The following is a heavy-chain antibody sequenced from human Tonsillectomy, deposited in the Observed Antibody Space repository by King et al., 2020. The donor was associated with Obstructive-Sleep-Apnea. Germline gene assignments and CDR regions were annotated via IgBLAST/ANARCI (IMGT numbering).Heavy chain of an antibody. CDR3: TREGLPRLHLDY. J-gene: IGHJ4*02. D-gene: IGHD4-11*01. CDR1: GFTFSDYY. V-gene: IGHV3-72*01. Sequence: DVQLVESGGGLVQPGWTLRLSCAASGFTFSDYYMDWVRQAPGKGLEWVGRTRNKGYSYTPEYAASVKGRFSISRDDSKNSLYLQMNSLKTEDRAVYYCTREGLPRLHLDYWGQGTLVTVSS. CDR2: TRNKGYSYTP.